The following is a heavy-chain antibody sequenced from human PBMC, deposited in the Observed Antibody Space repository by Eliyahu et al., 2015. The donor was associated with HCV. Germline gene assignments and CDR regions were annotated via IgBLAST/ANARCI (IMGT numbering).Heavy chain of an antibody. CDR3: ARDKLRFLEYYYYGMDV. CDR1: GFTFXSYS. J-gene: IGHJ6*02. CDR2: ISSSSSYI. V-gene: IGHV3-21*01. D-gene: IGHD3-3*01. Sequence: EVQLVESGGGLVKPGGSLRLSCAASGFTFXSYSMNWVRQAPGKGLGWVSSISSSSSYIYYADSVKGRFTISRDNAKNSLYLQMNSLRAEDTAVYYCARDKLRFLEYYYYGMDVWGQGTTVTVSS.